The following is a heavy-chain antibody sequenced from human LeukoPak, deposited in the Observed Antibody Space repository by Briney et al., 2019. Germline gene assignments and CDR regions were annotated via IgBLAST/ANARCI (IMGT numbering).Heavy chain of an antibody. CDR1: GYTFTSYG. CDR2: ISAYNGNT. CDR3: ARHSPDYSRSWYGEGYYFDY. Sequence: ASVKVSCKASGYTFTSYGISWVRQAPGQGLEWMGWISAYNGNTNYAQNLQGRVTMTTDTSTSTAYMELRSLRSADTAVYYCARHSPDYSRSWYGEGYYFDYWGQGTLVTVSS. J-gene: IGHJ4*02. D-gene: IGHD6-13*01. V-gene: IGHV1-18*01.